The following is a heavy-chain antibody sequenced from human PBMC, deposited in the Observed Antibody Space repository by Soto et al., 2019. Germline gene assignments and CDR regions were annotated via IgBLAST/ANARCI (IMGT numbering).Heavy chain of an antibody. CDR2: IIPIFGTA. CDR3: ARRGYYYDSSGYCCYYFDY. V-gene: IGHV1-69*06. D-gene: IGHD3-22*01. Sequence: GASVKVSCKASGGTFSSYAISWVRQAPGQGLEWMGGIIPIFGTANYAQKFQGRVTITADKSTSTAYMELSSLRSEDTAVYYCARRGYYYDSSGYCCYYFDYRGQGTLVTVSS. CDR1: GGTFSSYA. J-gene: IGHJ4*02.